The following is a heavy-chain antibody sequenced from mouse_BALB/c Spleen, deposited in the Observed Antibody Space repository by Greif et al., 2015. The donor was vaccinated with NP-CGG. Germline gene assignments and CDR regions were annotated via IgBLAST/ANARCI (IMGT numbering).Heavy chain of an antibody. CDR1: GFSLTSYG. V-gene: IGHV2-4-1*01. CDR2: IWSGGST. D-gene: IGHD2-3*01. Sequence: VQLQESGPGLVQPSQSLSITCTVSGFSLTSYGVHWVRQSPGKGLEWLGVIWSGGSTDYNAAFISRLSISKDNSKSQVFFKMNRLQADDTAIYYCAISIYDGYTYAMDYWGQGTSVTVSS. J-gene: IGHJ4*01. CDR3: AISIYDGYTYAMDY.